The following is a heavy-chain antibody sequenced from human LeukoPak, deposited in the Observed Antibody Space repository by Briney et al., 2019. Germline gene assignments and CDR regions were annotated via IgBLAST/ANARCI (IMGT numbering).Heavy chain of an antibody. V-gene: IGHV1-2*02. CDR3: ARKKYPYYSDSRGPFDS. CDR1: GYTFTGYY. Sequence: ASVKVSCKASGYTFTGYYMHWVRQAPGQGLEWMGWINPNSGGTNYAQKFQGRVTMTRDTSISTAYMEVSRLRSDDTAVYYCARKKYPYYSDSRGPFDSWGQGTLVTVSS. J-gene: IGHJ5*01. CDR2: INPNSGGT. D-gene: IGHD3-22*01.